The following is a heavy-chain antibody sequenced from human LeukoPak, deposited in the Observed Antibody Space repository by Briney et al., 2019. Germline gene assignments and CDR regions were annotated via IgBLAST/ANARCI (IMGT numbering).Heavy chain of an antibody. V-gene: IGHV1-8*01. CDR1: GYTFTSYD. Sequence: ASVKVSCKASGYTFTSYDINWVRQATGQGLEWMGWMNPNSGNTGYAQKFQGRVTMTRNTSISTAYMELSSLRSEDTAVYYCARAGYSSGWYKGYYYYGMDVWGQGTTVTVSS. CDR3: ARAGYSSGWYKGYYYYGMDV. J-gene: IGHJ6*02. CDR2: MNPNSGNT. D-gene: IGHD6-13*01.